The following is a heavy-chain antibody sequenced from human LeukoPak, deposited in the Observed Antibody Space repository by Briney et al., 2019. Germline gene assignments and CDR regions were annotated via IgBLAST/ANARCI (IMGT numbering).Heavy chain of an antibody. J-gene: IGHJ6*03. V-gene: IGHV6-1*01. CDR3: ARGVTGAPPYYYYYYMDV. CDR1: GDSVSSNSAA. Sequence: SQTLSLTCAISGDSVSSNSAAWNWIRQSPSRGLEWLGRTYYRSKWYNDYAVSVKSRITINPDTSKNQFSLQLNSVTPEDTAVYYCARGVTGAPPYYYYYYMDVWGKGTTVTVSS. CDR2: TYYRSKWYN. D-gene: IGHD1-14*01.